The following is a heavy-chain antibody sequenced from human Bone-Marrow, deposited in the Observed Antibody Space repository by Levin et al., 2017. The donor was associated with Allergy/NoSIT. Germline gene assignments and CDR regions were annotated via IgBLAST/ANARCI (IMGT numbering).Heavy chain of an antibody. J-gene: IGHJ6*02. V-gene: IGHV3-72*01. CDR2: TRNKADSYTT. CDR3: TRGGASPPDYDPMDI. Sequence: GGSLRLSCAASGFTFSDHFMDWVRQAPGKGLEWVGRTRNKADSYTTEYAASVKGRFIISRDDSKNLLSLQMNSLKIEDTAVYYCTRGGASPPDYDPMDIWGQGTTVTVSS. D-gene: IGHD3-22*01. CDR1: GFTFSDHF.